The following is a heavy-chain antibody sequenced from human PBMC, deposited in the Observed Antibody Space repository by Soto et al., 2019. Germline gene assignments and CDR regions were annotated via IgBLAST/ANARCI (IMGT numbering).Heavy chain of an antibody. CDR3: VRDESDSCSGGNCFHFAY. V-gene: IGHV1-18*04. Sequence: QVHLVQSGAEVKKPGASVKVSCKASGYAFTSYGMSWVRQAPGQGLEWMGWINTYNSDTNSAPRLQGIITMTTDTSTSIAYMELRSLTSDAPAVYYGVRDESDSCSGGNCFHFAYWCQGTLVSFSS. J-gene: IGHJ4*02. CDR1: GYAFTSYG. D-gene: IGHD2-15*01. CDR2: INTYNSDT.